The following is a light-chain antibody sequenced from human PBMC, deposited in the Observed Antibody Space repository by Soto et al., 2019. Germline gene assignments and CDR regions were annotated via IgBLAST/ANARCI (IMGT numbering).Light chain of an antibody. CDR1: QSVNSN. V-gene: IGKV3-15*01. CDR2: GAS. CDR3: QQYKHWPPWT. Sequence: EVVMTQSPATLSVFPGERATLSCRASQSVNSNLAWYQHRPGQAPRLLIYGASTRATGIPAWFSGSGSGTEFTLTISSLQSEDFAVYYCQQYKHWPPWTFGQGTRVEIK. J-gene: IGKJ1*01.